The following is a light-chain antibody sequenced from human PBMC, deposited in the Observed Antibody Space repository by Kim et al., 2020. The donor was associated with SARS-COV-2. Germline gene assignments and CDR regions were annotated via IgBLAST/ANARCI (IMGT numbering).Light chain of an antibody. Sequence: SLSPGDRVTLSSRASLSVDNYLAWYQQKPGQAPRVLIHTASTRATGIPDRFSGSGSGTDFTLTITRLEPEDFAIYYCQQYGNTPYTFGQGTKLEI. J-gene: IGKJ2*01. CDR3: QQYGNTPYT. CDR1: LSVDNY. CDR2: TAS. V-gene: IGKV3-20*01.